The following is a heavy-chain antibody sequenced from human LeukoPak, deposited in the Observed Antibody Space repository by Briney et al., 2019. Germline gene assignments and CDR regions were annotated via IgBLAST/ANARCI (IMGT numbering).Heavy chain of an antibody. D-gene: IGHD2-2*01. Sequence: GGSLRLSCAASGFTFTSYAMSWVRQAPGKGLEWVSAISGSGGSTYYADSVKGRFTISRDNSKNTLYLQMNSLRAEDTAVYYCAKDQGDIVVVPAAWGVDYWGQGTLVTVSS. CDR2: ISGSGGST. CDR3: AKDQGDIVVVPAAWGVDY. J-gene: IGHJ4*02. CDR1: GFTFTSYA. V-gene: IGHV3-23*01.